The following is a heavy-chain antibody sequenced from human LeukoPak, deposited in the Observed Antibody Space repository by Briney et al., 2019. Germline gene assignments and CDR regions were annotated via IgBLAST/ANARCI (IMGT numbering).Heavy chain of an antibody. J-gene: IGHJ5*02. Sequence: GGSLRLSCVASGFIFSTHAMSWVPLAPGRGLERVSTISDSGGSTYYTESVKGRFTISRDNSMSTLSLQMKSLRVEDTALYYCARGYCSGGSCTWGLFDAWGQGTLVTVSS. CDR3: ARGYCSGGSCTWGLFDA. CDR2: ISDSGGST. D-gene: IGHD2-15*01. CDR1: GFIFSTHA. V-gene: IGHV3-23*01.